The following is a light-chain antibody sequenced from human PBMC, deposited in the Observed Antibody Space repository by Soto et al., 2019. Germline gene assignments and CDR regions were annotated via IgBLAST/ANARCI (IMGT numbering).Light chain of an antibody. CDR3: QQNNNWPRT. CDR2: GAS. Sequence: ETVMAQSPATLSVSPGERAALSCRASQGVKSDLAWYQKKTGQAPRLLIYGASTRATGIPARFSGGGDGTEFTLTISSLQSEDFAVYYCQQNNNWPRTFGQGTKVDIK. CDR1: QGVKSD. V-gene: IGKV3-15*01. J-gene: IGKJ1*01.